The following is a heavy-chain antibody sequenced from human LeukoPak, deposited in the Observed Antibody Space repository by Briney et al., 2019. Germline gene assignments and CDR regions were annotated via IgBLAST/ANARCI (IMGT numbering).Heavy chain of an antibody. V-gene: IGHV2-5*01. CDR3: AHAFPYYYYMDV. CDR2: HYWTDDK. CDR1: GFSRSINGVG. J-gene: IGHJ6*03. D-gene: IGHD2/OR15-2a*01. Sequence: SGPTLANPTQTLTLTGTFSGFSRSINGVGVGWIRQPPAMALEWLAFHYWTDDKRYSPSLKSRLTITKDTSKTQVLLTMTNMDPVDTATYYCAHAFPYYYYMDVWGKGTTVTVSS.